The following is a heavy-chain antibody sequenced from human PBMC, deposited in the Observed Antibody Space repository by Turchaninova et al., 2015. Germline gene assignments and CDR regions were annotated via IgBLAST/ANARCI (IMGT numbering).Heavy chain of an antibody. D-gene: IGHD3-9*01. CDR2: ISVGGDTT. CDR1: GLTFSTRP. J-gene: IGHJ4*02. Sequence: EVQLLESGGGLVQRGGSLRLSCAASGLTFSTRPMSWVRQAPGKGLGWVSAISVGGDTTRHAAAGKGRFTSSRDNSKNPLYLQMNSPEADDTAVYYCATHYGFLTGSLAAFDYWGQGTLVTVSS. CDR3: ATHYGFLTGSLAAFDY. V-gene: IGHV3-23*01.